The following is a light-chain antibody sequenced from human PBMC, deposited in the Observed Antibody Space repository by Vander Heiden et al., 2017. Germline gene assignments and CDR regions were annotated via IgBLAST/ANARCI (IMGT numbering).Light chain of an antibody. V-gene: IGKV1-39*01. J-gene: IGKJ3*01. CDR1: ENVFQY. CDR3: QQSFTSPRT. CDR2: DAS. Sequence: DIQMTQSPSPLSASVGDTISITCRTSENVFQYLHWYRQRPGRPPKLLIYDASTLQSGVPTRFSGGGSGTEYTLTVTGLQPEDFATYYCQQSFTSPRTFGPGTKVDV.